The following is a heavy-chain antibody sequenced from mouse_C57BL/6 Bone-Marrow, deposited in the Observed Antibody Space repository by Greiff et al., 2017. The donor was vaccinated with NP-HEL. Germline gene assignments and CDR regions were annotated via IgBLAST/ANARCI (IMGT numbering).Heavy chain of an antibody. Sequence: QVQLQQSGAELVRPGSSVKLSCKASGYTFTSYWMHWVKQRPIQGLEWIGNIDPSDSETHYNQKFKDKATLTVDKSSSTAYMQLSSLTYEDSAVYYCARGHYDYDWFAYWGQGTLVTVSA. V-gene: IGHV1-52*01. J-gene: IGHJ3*01. D-gene: IGHD2-4*01. CDR2: IDPSDSET. CDR3: ARGHYDYDWFAY. CDR1: GYTFTSYW.